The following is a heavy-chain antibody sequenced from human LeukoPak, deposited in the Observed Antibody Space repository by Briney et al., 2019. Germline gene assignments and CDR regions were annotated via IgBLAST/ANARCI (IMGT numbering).Heavy chain of an antibody. D-gene: IGHD6-13*01. CDR2: INPNCGGT. V-gene: IGHV1-2*02. J-gene: IGHJ6*02. Sequence: EASVKVSCKASGYTFTGYYMHWVRQAPGQGLEWMGWINPNCGGTNYAQKFQGRVAMTRDTSISTAYMELSRLRSDDTAVYYCARGEIAAAGTGSYYYGMDVWGQGTTVTVSS. CDR3: ARGEIAAAGTGSYYYGMDV. CDR1: GYTFTGYY.